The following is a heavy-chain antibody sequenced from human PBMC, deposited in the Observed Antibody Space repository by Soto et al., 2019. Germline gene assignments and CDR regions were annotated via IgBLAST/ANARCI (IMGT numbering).Heavy chain of an antibody. CDR1: GGTFSSYT. J-gene: IGHJ6*02. CDR3: ARDPLLPTYYYYGMDV. CDR2: IIPILGIA. Sequence: QVQLVQSGAEVKKPGSSVKVSCKASGGTFSSYTISWVRQAPGQGLEWMGRIIPILGIANYAQKFQGRVTITADKSTSTAYMELSSLRSEDTAVYYCARDPLLPTYYYYGMDVWGQGTTVTVSS. V-gene: IGHV1-69*08. D-gene: IGHD2-15*01.